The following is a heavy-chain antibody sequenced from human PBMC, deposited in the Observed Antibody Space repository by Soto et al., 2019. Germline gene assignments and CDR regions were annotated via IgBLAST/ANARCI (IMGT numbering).Heavy chain of an antibody. CDR1: GGSISNYY. J-gene: IGHJ4*02. Sequence: PSETLSLTCTVAGGSISNYYWRWIRQPPGKGLEWIGYIYYSGSTNYNPSLKSRVTISVDTSKNQFSLKLSSVTAADTAVYYCARHRSSGWSAGLDYWGQGTLVTVSS. D-gene: IGHD6-19*01. V-gene: IGHV4-59*08. CDR2: IYYSGST. CDR3: ARHRSSGWSAGLDY.